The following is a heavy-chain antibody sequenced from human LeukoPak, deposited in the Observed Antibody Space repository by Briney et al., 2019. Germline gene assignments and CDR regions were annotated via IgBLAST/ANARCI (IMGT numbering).Heavy chain of an antibody. CDR1: GYTFTGYY. J-gene: IGHJ4*02. V-gene: IGHV1-2*02. Sequence: GASVKVSCKASGYTFTGYYMHWVRQAPGQGLEWMGWINPNSGGTNYALKFQGRVTMTRDTSISTAFMELSRLRSDDTAVYYCARGGVLRYFDWLLPFDYWGQGTLVTVSS. CDR3: ARGGVLRYFDWLLPFDY. D-gene: IGHD3-9*01. CDR2: INPNSGGT.